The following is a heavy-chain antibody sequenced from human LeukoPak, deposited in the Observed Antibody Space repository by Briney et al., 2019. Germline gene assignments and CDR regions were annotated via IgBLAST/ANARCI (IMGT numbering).Heavy chain of an antibody. V-gene: IGHV3-48*03. Sequence: PGGSLRLSCAASGFTFSSYGMNWVRQAPGKGLEWVSYISSSGSTIYYADSVKGRFTISRDNAKNSLYLQMNSLRAEDTAVYYCARDHDFWSGGYGMDVWGQGTTVTVSS. CDR3: ARDHDFWSGGYGMDV. J-gene: IGHJ6*02. CDR2: ISSSGSTI. CDR1: GFTFSSYG. D-gene: IGHD3-3*01.